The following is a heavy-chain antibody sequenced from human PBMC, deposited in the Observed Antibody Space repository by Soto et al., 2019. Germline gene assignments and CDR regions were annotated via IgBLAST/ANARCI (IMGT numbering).Heavy chain of an antibody. D-gene: IGHD6-19*01. CDR2: INPILGIK. Sequence: QVQLVQSGTEVKKPGSSVKVSCKASGDTFSSSTINWVRQAPGQGLEWMGKINPILGIKNYAQKFEGRVTLIADKSTSTAYMELSGLSSDDPAVYYCARGLAVADYYGMDVWGQGTTVTVFS. J-gene: IGHJ6*02. V-gene: IGHV1-69*02. CDR1: GDTFSSST. CDR3: ARGLAVADYYGMDV.